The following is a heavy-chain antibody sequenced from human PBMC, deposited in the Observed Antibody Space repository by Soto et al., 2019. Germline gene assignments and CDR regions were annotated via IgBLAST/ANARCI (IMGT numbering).Heavy chain of an antibody. D-gene: IGHD2-2*02. V-gene: IGHV4-34*01. CDR1: GGSFSGFQ. CDR3: ARQVPAAIRLGWFDP. J-gene: IGHJ5*02. CDR2: INHNGDT. Sequence: SETLSLTCAAHGGSFSGFQWSWIRQAPGKGLEWIGEINHNGDTNYNPSLKSRVTISIDTSKNQFSLKLSSVTAADTAVYYCARQVPAAIRLGWFDPWGQGTLVTVSS.